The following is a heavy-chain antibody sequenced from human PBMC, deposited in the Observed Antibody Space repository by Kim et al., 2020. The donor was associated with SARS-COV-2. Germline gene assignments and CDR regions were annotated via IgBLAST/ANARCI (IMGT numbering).Heavy chain of an antibody. D-gene: IGHD3-10*01. CDR1: GYTFTSYG. V-gene: IGHV1-18*01. J-gene: IGHJ6*02. CDR2: ISAYNGNT. Sequence: ASVKVSCKASGYTFTSYGIIWVRQAPGQGLEWMGWISAYNGNTNYAQKLQGRVTMTTDTSTSTAYMELRSLRSDDTAVYYCARDLTMVRGVISSYYYGMDVWGQGTTVTVSS. CDR3: ARDLTMVRGVISSYYYGMDV.